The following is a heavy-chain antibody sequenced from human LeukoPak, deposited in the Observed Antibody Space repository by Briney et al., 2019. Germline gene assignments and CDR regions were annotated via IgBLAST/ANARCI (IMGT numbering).Heavy chain of an antibody. CDR2: ISSSSSYI. CDR1: GFTFSSYA. D-gene: IGHD3-16*01. V-gene: IGHV3-21*01. Sequence: GGSLRLSCAASGFTFSSYAMGWVRQAPGKGLEWVSSISSSSSYIYYADSVKGRFTISRDNAKNSLYLQMNSLRAEDTAVYYCAREKKMGGDAFDIWGQGTVVTVSS. J-gene: IGHJ3*02. CDR3: AREKKMGGDAFDI.